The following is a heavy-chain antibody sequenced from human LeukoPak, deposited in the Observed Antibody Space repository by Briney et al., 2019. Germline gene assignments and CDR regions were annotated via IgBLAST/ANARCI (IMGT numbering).Heavy chain of an antibody. J-gene: IGHJ4*02. CDR1: GGSIRSYY. Sequence: SETLSLTCTVSGGSIRSYYWSWIRQSAGKGLEWIGRIYTTGSTNYNPSLKSRVTISVDTSKNQFSLKLSSVTAADTAVYYCARDGGGYSYGYFDYWGQGTLVTVSS. V-gene: IGHV4-4*07. CDR2: IYTTGST. CDR3: ARDGGGYSYGYFDY. D-gene: IGHD5-18*01.